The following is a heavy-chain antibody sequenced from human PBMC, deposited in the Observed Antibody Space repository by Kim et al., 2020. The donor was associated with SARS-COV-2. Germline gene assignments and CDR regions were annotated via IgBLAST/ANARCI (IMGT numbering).Heavy chain of an antibody. CDR3: ARVRDIVVVPAAIGY. J-gene: IGHJ4*02. D-gene: IGHD2-2*01. Sequence: NPTRKSRVTISVDTSTNQFSLKLRSVTAADTAVYYCARVRDIVVVPAAIGYWGQGTLVTVSS. V-gene: IGHV4-34*01.